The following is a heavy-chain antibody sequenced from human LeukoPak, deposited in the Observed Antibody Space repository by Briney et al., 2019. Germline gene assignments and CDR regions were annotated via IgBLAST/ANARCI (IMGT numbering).Heavy chain of an antibody. CDR3: ARYSDDAWFDP. CDR2: INAANGNT. Sequence: ASVKVSCKASGYTFINYAFHWLCQAPGQSLEWMGWINAANGNTKYSQKFQGRVTITRDTSKSTAYMELSSLRFEGTSVYYCARYSDDAWFDPWGQGTLVTVSS. CDR1: GYTFINYA. J-gene: IGHJ5*02. V-gene: IGHV1-3*01. D-gene: IGHD4-17*01.